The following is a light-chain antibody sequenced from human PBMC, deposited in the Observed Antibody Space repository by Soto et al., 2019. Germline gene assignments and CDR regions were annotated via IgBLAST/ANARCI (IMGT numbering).Light chain of an antibody. CDR2: AAS. J-gene: IGKJ5*01. V-gene: IGKV1-39*01. CDR1: QSINSY. CDR3: QQSYSTPIT. Sequence: MTQSPSSVSASVGDRVTITCRASQSINSYLNWYQQEPGKAPKFLIYAASSLQSGVPSRFSGSGSGTDFTLTISSLQPEDFATYYCQQSYSTPITFGQGTRLEIK.